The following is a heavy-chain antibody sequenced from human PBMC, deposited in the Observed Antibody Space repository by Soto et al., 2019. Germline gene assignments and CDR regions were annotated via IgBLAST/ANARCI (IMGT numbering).Heavy chain of an antibody. V-gene: IGHV4-59*11. CDR1: GGSIPSRY. J-gene: IGHJ3*02. CDR3: ARVWGGAFDI. Sequence: SETLSRTCTVAGGSIPSRYWSWIRQPPGKGLEWIGYIYYSGSTNYNSSLKSRVTISVDTSKNQFSLKLISVTAADTAVYYCARVWGGAFDIWGQGTMVT. CDR2: IYYSGST. D-gene: IGHD3-10*01.